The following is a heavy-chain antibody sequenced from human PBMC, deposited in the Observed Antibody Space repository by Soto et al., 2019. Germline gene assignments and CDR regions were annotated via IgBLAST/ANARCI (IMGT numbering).Heavy chain of an antibody. V-gene: IGHV1-18*01. CDR1: GYTFTSYG. J-gene: IGHJ4*02. Sequence: SSVKVSCKASGYTFTSYGISWVRQAPGQGLEWMGWISAYNGNTNYAQKLQGRVTMTTDTSTSTAYMELRSLRSDDTAVYYCARWFGYSYGPEKYYFDYWGQGTLVTVSS. D-gene: IGHD5-18*01. CDR3: ARWFGYSYGPEKYYFDY. CDR2: ISAYNGNT.